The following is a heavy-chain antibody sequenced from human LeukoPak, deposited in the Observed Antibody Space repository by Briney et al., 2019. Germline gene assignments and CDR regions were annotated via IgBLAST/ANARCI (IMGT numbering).Heavy chain of an antibody. CDR1: GDSITSSSYH. V-gene: IGHV4-39*01. CDR3: ARHRITMIVVVAPGWFES. J-gene: IGHJ5*01. Sequence: PSETLSLTCTVSGDSITSSSYHWGWIRQSPEKGLEWIGSIYYSGSTHYNPSLKSRVTISVDTSNDQVSLKLTSVTAADTAVYYCARHRITMIVVVAPGWFESRGQGTLVTVSS. CDR2: IYYSGST. D-gene: IGHD3-22*01.